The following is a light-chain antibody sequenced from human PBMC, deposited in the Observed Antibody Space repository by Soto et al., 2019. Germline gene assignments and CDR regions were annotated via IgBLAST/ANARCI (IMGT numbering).Light chain of an antibody. CDR1: QSVSSF. V-gene: IGKV3-11*01. CDR2: DAS. CDR3: QQRSNWPWT. Sequence: EIVLTQSPATLSLSPGERATLSCRASQSVSSFLAWYQQKPGQAPRLLIYDASKRATGIPARFRGSGSGTDFTLTISRVEPEDFVVYYCQQRSNWPWTFGQGTKVEI. J-gene: IGKJ1*01.